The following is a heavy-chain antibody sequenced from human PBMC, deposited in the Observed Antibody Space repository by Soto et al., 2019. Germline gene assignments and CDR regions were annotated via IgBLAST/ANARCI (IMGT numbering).Heavy chain of an antibody. CDR2: IKSKTDGGTT. CDR1: GFTFSNAW. CDR3: TSVLRYFDWSDY. D-gene: IGHD3-9*01. V-gene: IGHV3-15*01. J-gene: IGHJ4*02. Sequence: ALRLSCAASGFTFSNAWMSWVRQAPGKGLEWVGRIKSKTDGGTTDYAAPVKGRFTISRDDSKNTLYLQMNSLKTEDTAVYYCTSVLRYFDWSDYWGQGTLVTVPQ.